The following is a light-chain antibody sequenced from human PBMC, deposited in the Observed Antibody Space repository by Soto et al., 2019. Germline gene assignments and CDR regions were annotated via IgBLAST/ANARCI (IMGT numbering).Light chain of an antibody. CDR1: QSVSSN. Sequence: EIVMTQSPATLSVSPGERATLSCRASQSVSSNLAWYQQKPGQAPRLLIYGASTRATGIPARFSGSGSGTEFTLTISSLQSDEFAVYYCQQYNNWSYTFGQGTKLEIK. V-gene: IGKV3-15*01. CDR2: GAS. J-gene: IGKJ2*01. CDR3: QQYNNWSYT.